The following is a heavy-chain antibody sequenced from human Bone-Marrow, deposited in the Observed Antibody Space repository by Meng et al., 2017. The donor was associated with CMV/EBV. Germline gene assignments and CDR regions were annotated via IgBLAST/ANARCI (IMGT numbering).Heavy chain of an antibody. J-gene: IGHJ6*02. CDR1: GGSVSSGSYY. CDR3: ARVDDYTGYYGKDV. Sequence: SETLSLTCTVSGGSVSSGSYYWSWIRQPPGKGLEWIGYIYYSGSTNYNPSLKSRVTISVDTSKNQFSLKLSSVTAADTAVYYCARVDDYTGYYGKDVWGQGTTVTVSS. CDR2: IYYSGST. D-gene: IGHD4-11*01. V-gene: IGHV4-61*01.